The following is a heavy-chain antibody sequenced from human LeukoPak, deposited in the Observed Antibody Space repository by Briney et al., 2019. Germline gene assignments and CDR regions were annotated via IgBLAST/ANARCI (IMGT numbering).Heavy chain of an antibody. D-gene: IGHD2-2*01. J-gene: IGHJ4*02. CDR2: INPNSGGT. CDR1: GYTFTGYY. Sequence: ASVKVSCKASGYTFTGYYMHWMRQAPGQGVEWMGWINPNSGGTNYAQKFQGRVTMTRDTSISTAYMELSRLRSDDTAVYYCARGPSRCYPYWGQGTLVTVSS. V-gene: IGHV1-2*02. CDR3: ARGPSRCYPY.